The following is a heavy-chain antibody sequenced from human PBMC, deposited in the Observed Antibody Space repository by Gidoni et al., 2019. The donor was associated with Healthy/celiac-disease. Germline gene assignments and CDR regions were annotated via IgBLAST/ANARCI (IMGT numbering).Heavy chain of an antibody. Sequence: QVQLVASGGCGVLPGRSLIPSCPLSGLTFPHHALHWVRQAPGKGLEWVAVISYDGSNKYYADSVKGRFTISRDNSKNTLYLQMNSLRAEDTAVYYCAREVSGFGVYDFWSGSDYWGQGTLVTVSS. V-gene: IGHV3-30-3*01. J-gene: IGHJ4*02. CDR1: GLTFPHHA. D-gene: IGHD3-3*01. CDR3: AREVSGFGVYDFWSGSDY. CDR2: ISYDGSNK.